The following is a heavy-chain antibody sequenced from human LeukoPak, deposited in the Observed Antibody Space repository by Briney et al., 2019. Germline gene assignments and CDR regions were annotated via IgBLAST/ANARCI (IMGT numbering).Heavy chain of an antibody. V-gene: IGHV1-8*03. Sequence: WASVKVSCKASGYTFTNYDINWVRQATGQGLEWMGWMNPNSGNTGSAQKFQGRVTITMNTSISTAYMELTSLRSEDTAVYYCARDYSSPDYWGQGTLVTVSS. D-gene: IGHD4-11*01. J-gene: IGHJ4*02. CDR2: MNPNSGNT. CDR3: ARDYSSPDY. CDR1: GYTFTNYD.